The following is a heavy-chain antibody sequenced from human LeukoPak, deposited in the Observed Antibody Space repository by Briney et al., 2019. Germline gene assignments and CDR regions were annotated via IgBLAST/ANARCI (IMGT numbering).Heavy chain of an antibody. Sequence: ASVKGSCKASGYTFTGYYMHWVRQAPGQGLEWRGWINPNSGGTNYAQKFQGRVTMTRDTSISTAYMELSRLRSDDTAVYYCARTHRKIVVVPAARVSWFDPWGQGTLVTVSS. V-gene: IGHV1-2*02. CDR2: INPNSGGT. D-gene: IGHD2-2*01. CDR1: GYTFTGYY. CDR3: ARTHRKIVVVPAARVSWFDP. J-gene: IGHJ5*02.